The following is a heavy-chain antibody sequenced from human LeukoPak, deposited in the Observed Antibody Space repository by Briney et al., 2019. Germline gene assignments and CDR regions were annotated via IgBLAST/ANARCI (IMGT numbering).Heavy chain of an antibody. D-gene: IGHD4-17*01. CDR2: IYYSGST. CDR3: ARVGQHDYGDTMDY. CDR1: GGSISSYY. J-gene: IGHJ4*02. Sequence: SETLSLTCTVSGGSISSYYWSWIRQPPGKGLEWIGYIYYSGSTNYNPSLKSRVTISVDTSKNQFSLKLSSVTAADTAVYYCARVGQHDYGDTMDYWGQGTLVTVSS. V-gene: IGHV4-59*01.